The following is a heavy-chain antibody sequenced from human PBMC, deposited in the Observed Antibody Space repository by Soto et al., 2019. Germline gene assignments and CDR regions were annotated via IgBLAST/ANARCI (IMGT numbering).Heavy chain of an antibody. CDR3: ARVSRDQYWFDP. Sequence: SETRSLPGAVSGGSVSSRKWWSWVRQPPGRGLEWIGEIYDNDRATYTPSLQSRVTMSVDKSKNQFSLRLRSVTPADTAASYCARVSRDQYWFDPWGQGILVTVSS. CDR1: GGSVSSRKW. CDR2: IYDNDRA. V-gene: IGHV4-4*02. J-gene: IGHJ5*01.